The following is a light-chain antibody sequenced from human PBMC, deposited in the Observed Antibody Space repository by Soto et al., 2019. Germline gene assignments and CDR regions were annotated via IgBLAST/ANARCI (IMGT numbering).Light chain of an antibody. V-gene: IGLV1-40*01. J-gene: IGLJ3*02. Sequence: QSVLTQPPSVSGAPGQRVTISCTGSSSNIGAGYDVHWYQQLPGTAPKLLIYGNTNRPSGVPDRFSGSRSGTSASLAITGLQAEDEADYHCQSYDISLSGRVFGGGTKVTVL. CDR2: GNT. CDR1: SSNIGAGYD. CDR3: QSYDISLSGRV.